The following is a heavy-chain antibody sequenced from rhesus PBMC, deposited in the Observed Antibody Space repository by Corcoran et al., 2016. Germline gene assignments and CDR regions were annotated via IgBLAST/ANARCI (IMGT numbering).Heavy chain of an antibody. CDR3: ARGGDIWTGYYVERFDV. V-gene: IGHV3-183*01. Sequence: EVQLVESGGGLVKPGASLRLSCAASGYTFGDYGMHWVRQAPGKGLEWFSFISYKGKTRYYADSVKGRFTISRDNAKNSLSLQMNSLGAEDTAVYYCARGGDIWTGYYVERFDVWGPGVLVTVSS. CDR2: ISYKGKTR. CDR1: GYTFGDYG. J-gene: IGHJ5-1*01. D-gene: IGHD3-3*01.